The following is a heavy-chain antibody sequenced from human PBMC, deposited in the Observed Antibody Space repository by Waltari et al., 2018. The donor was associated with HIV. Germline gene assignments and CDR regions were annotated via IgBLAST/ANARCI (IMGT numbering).Heavy chain of an antibody. D-gene: IGHD2-21*02. CDR1: GFTFGDFA. Sequence: EVQLVESGGGLVQPGRSLRLSCTGSGFTFGDFALNWVRQAPGRGLEGVGFIRSKVYGGTTEYAASVKGRFTISRDDSKNIAYLQLNSLKTEDTAVYYCTRGGLSVWYSDPGVYWGQGTLVTVSS. V-gene: IGHV3-49*04. J-gene: IGHJ4*02. CDR2: IRSKVYGGTT. CDR3: TRGGLSVWYSDPGVY.